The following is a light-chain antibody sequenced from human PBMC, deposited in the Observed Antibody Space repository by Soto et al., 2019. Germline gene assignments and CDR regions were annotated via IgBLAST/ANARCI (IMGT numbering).Light chain of an antibody. CDR2: EVS. Sequence: QSALTQPASVSGSPGQSITISCTGSSSDVGGYNYVSWYQQRPGKAPKLLIYEVSDRPSGISSRFSGSKSGNTASLTISGLQAEDEADYYCSSYTSTTTLYVIFGGGTKLTVL. J-gene: IGLJ2*01. CDR1: SSDVGGYNY. V-gene: IGLV2-14*01. CDR3: SSYTSTTTLYVI.